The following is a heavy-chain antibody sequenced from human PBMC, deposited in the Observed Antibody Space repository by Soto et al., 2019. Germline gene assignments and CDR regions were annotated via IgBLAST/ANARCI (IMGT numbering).Heavy chain of an antibody. CDR1: GFPISNAW. CDR2: IKSKTDGGTT. Sequence: GGSLRLSCAASGFPISNAWMNWIRQAPGKGLEWVGRIKSKTDGGTTDYAAPVKGRFTISRDDSKNTLYLQMNSLKTEDTAVYYCTTKYFDWLLSFDYWGQGTLVTVSS. CDR3: TTKYFDWLLSFDY. V-gene: IGHV3-15*07. D-gene: IGHD3-9*01. J-gene: IGHJ4*02.